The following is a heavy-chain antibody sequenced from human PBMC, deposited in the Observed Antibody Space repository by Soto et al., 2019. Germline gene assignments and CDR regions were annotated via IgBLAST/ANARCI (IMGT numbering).Heavy chain of an antibody. J-gene: IGHJ5*02. CDR2: VYYSGSS. Sequence: SETLSLTCTVSGDSISGGASFWSWIRQPPGKGLEWITNVYYSGSSYYNPSLKSRLTISVDTTKNQFSLQLKSMTAADTAVYYCAKLSCTSSTCYFPGWFDPWGQGTLVTVSS. CDR1: GDSISGGASF. D-gene: IGHD2-2*01. V-gene: IGHV4-31*03. CDR3: AKLSCTSSTCYFPGWFDP.